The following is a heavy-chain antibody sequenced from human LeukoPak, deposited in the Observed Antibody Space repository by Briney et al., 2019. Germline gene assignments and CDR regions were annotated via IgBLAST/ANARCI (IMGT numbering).Heavy chain of an antibody. CDR3: ARVQPYYMDV. V-gene: IGHV3-48*01. Sequence: GGSLRLSCAASGFTFSSYEMNWVRQAPGKGLEWVSYISSSSSTIYYADSVKGRFTISRDNAKNSLYLQMNSLRAEDTAVYYCARVQPYYMDVWGEGTTVTVSS. D-gene: IGHD6-13*01. CDR2: ISSSSSTI. CDR1: GFTFSSYE. J-gene: IGHJ6*03.